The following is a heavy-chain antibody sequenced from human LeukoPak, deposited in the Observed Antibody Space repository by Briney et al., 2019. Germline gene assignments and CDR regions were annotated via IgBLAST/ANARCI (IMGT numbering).Heavy chain of an antibody. D-gene: IGHD5-18*01. CDR2: ISCSSSYI. Sequence: PGGSLRLSCAASGFTFSSYSMNWVRQAPGKGLEWVSSISCSSSYIYYADSVKGRFTISRDNAKNSLYLQMNSLRAEDTAVYYCARALGRQLWFDYWGQGTLVTVSS. J-gene: IGHJ4*02. CDR1: GFTFSSYS. CDR3: ARALGRQLWFDY. V-gene: IGHV3-21*01.